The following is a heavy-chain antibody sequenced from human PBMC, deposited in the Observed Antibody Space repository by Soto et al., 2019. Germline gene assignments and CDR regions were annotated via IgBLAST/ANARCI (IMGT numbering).Heavy chain of an antibody. Sequence: ASVKVSCKASGYTFTSYGISWVRQAPGQGLEWMGWISAYNGNTNYAQKFQGRVTMTTDTSTSTAYLELRGLRSDDTAFFYCARRLLWFGESFDAFDIWGQGTMVTVSS. CDR2: ISAYNGNT. CDR3: ARRLLWFGESFDAFDI. D-gene: IGHD3-10*01. J-gene: IGHJ3*02. V-gene: IGHV1-18*01. CDR1: GYTFTSYG.